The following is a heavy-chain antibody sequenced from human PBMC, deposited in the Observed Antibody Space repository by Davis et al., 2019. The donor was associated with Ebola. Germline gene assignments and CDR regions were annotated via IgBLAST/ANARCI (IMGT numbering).Heavy chain of an antibody. V-gene: IGHV3-20*01. Sequence: GESLKISCAASGFTFDDYGMSWVRQAPGKGLEWVSGINWNGGSTGYADSVKGRFTISRDNAKNSLYLQMNSLRAEDTALYHCAREARDCSSTSCYGGNFDYWGQGTLVTVSS. CDR2: INWNGGST. J-gene: IGHJ4*02. D-gene: IGHD2-2*01. CDR1: GFTFDDYG. CDR3: AREARDCSSTSCYGGNFDY.